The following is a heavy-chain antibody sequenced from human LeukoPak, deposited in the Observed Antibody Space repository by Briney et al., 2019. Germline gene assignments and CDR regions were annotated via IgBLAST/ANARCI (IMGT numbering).Heavy chain of an antibody. CDR2: VSAYNGNT. CDR1: GYTFTSYG. V-gene: IGHV1-18*01. D-gene: IGHD1-1*01. Sequence: ASVKVSCKASGYTFTSYGISWVRQAPGQGLEWMGWVSAYNGNTNYAQKLRGRVTMTTDTSTSTAYMELRSLRSDDTAVYYCARETTTSDAFDIWGQGTMVTVSS. J-gene: IGHJ3*02. CDR3: ARETTTSDAFDI.